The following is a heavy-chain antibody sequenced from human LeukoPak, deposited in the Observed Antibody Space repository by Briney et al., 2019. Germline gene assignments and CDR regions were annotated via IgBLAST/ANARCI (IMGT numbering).Heavy chain of an antibody. Sequence: ASLKISCKGSGYSFTSHWIGWVRQMPREGLEGMVIIYPDDSCTKYSPSFQGQVTISADKSISTAYLQWSRLTASDTAMYYCARRVYCTSTSCYTDFDYWGQGTLVTVSS. V-gene: IGHV5-51*01. J-gene: IGHJ4*02. CDR1: GYSFTSHW. CDR2: IYPDDSCT. CDR3: ARRVYCTSTSCYTDFDY. D-gene: IGHD2-2*02.